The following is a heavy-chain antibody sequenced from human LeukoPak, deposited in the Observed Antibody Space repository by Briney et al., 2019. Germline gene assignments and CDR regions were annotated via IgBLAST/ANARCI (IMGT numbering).Heavy chain of an antibody. D-gene: IGHD3-3*01. Sequence: GASVKVSCKASGGTFSSYAISWVRQAPGQGLEWMGRIIPILGIANYAQKFQGRVTITADKSTSTAYMELRSLRSDDTAVYYCARRITYYDFWSGYMGFDPWGQGTLVTVSS. CDR1: GGTFSSYA. CDR3: ARRITYYDFWSGYMGFDP. V-gene: IGHV1-69*04. CDR2: IIPILGIA. J-gene: IGHJ5*02.